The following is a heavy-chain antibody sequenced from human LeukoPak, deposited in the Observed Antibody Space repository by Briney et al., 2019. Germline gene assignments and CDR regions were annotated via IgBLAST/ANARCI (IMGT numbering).Heavy chain of an antibody. Sequence: TTSETLSLICTVSGGSISSSSYYWGWIRQPPGKGLEWIGSIYYSGSTYYNPSLKSRVTISVDTSKNQFSLKLSSVTAADTAVYYCATSASSGYYDYWGQGTLVNVSS. J-gene: IGHJ4*02. CDR1: GGSISSSSYY. CDR2: IYYSGST. V-gene: IGHV4-39*01. CDR3: ATSASSGYYDY. D-gene: IGHD3-22*01.